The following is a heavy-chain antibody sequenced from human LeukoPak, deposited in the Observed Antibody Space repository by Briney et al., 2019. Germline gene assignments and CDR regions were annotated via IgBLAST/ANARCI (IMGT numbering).Heavy chain of an antibody. Sequence: PGGSLRLSCVVSGFTVSSDLMNWIRQPPGKGLEWIGEINHSGSTNYNPSLKSRVTISVDTSKNQFSLKLSSVTAADTAVYYCTIQLWLPYWGQGTLVTVSS. D-gene: IGHD5-18*01. CDR2: INHSGST. J-gene: IGHJ4*02. CDR1: GFTVSSDL. CDR3: TIQLWLPY. V-gene: IGHV4-34*08.